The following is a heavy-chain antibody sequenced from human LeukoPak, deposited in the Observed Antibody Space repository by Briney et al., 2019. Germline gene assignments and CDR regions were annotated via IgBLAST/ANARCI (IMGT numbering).Heavy chain of an antibody. J-gene: IGHJ4*02. CDR3: ARRVAAAGREFDY. V-gene: IGHV1-2*02. CDR1: GYTFTGYY. Sequence: ASVKLSFTSSGYTFTGYYIHWVRHTPGQGLGWRGWINPNSGGTNYAQKFQGRVTMTRDTSISTAYMELSRLRSDETAVYYCARRVAAAGREFDYWGQGTLVTVSS. D-gene: IGHD6-13*01. CDR2: INPNSGGT.